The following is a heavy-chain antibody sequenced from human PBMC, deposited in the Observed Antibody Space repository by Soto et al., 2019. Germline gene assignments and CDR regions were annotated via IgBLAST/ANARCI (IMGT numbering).Heavy chain of an antibody. D-gene: IGHD1-26*01. CDR2: IYYSGST. J-gene: IGHJ6*02. V-gene: IGHV4-31*03. Sequence: SETLSLTGTVCGGSISSGGYYWSWIRQHPGKGLEWIGYIYYSGSTYYNPSLKSRVTISVDTSKNQFSLKLSSVTAAGTAVYYCATQEGDGDYPDYGMDVFGQGTTVAFSS. CDR3: ATQEGDGDYPDYGMDV. CDR1: GGSISSGGYY.